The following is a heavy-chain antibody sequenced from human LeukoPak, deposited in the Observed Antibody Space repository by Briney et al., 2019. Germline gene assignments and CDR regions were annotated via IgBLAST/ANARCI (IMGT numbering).Heavy chain of an antibody. J-gene: IGHJ4*02. Sequence: ASVKVSCKAYGYTFTGYYMHWVRQAPGHGLEWMGRINPNSGGTNYAQKFQGRVTMTRDTSISTAYMELSRLRSDDTAMYYCARDLYYSSSSPRSFDYWGQGTLVTVSS. CDR3: ARDLYYSSSSPRSFDY. D-gene: IGHD6-6*01. V-gene: IGHV1-2*06. CDR2: INPNSGGT. CDR1: GYTFTGYY.